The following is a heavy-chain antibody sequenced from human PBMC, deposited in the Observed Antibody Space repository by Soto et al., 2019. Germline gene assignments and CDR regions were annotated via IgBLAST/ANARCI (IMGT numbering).Heavy chain of an antibody. CDR3: ARGDEMTAVTICEY. D-gene: IGHD4-17*01. V-gene: IGHV1-69*01. Sequence: QVQLEQSGPEVKRPGTSVKVSCKASGGAFGRSSVSWVRQAPGQGLEWIGGVIPVFNTSNYSLKFQGRVAIFADLSTNTVFMEMRSLRSEDTALYYCARGDEMTAVTICEYWGQGTLVTVSS. J-gene: IGHJ4*02. CDR1: GGAFGRSS. CDR2: VIPVFNTS.